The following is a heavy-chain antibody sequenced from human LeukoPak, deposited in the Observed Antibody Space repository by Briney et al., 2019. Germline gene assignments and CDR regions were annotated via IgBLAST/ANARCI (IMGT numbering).Heavy chain of an antibody. CDR2: LTNSGGSGVVT. CDR3: AKAMSTDHYDSRGFYRVDFDS. J-gene: IGHJ4*02. CDR1: GFTFSTYA. Sequence: SGGSLRLSCAASGFTFSTYAMSWVRQAPGKGREWVSALTNSGGSGVVTYYADSVKGRFIISRDNSKSTLYLQLSSLRAEDTAVYYCAKAMSTDHYDSRGFYRVDFDSWGQGTLVTVSP. D-gene: IGHD3-22*01. V-gene: IGHV3-23*01.